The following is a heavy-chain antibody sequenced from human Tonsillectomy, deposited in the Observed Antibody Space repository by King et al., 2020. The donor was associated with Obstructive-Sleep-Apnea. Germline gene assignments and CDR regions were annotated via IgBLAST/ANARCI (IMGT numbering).Heavy chain of an antibody. Sequence: VQLVESGGGVVQPGRSLRLSCAASGFTFDNFAMHWVRQAPGKGLEWVSGISWSSCGIGYADFVKGRFTISRDNAKNSLYLQMNSLRAEDTALYYCAKDYSGSFSEFDSWGQGTLVTVSS. J-gene: IGHJ4*02. CDR3: AKDYSGSFSEFDS. CDR1: GFTFDNFA. CDR2: ISWSSCGI. D-gene: IGHD1-26*01. V-gene: IGHV3-9*01.